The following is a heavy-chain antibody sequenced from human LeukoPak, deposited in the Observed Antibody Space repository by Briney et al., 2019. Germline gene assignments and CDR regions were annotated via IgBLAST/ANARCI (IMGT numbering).Heavy chain of an antibody. CDR3: AKEVLRAQQKYSYASAFDY. CDR1: GFTFSSYS. Sequence: PGGSLRLSCAASGFTFSSYSMNWVRQAPGKGLEWVSYIRSSSSTIYYADSVKGRFTISRDNSKNTLYLQMNSLRAEDTAVYYCAKEVLRAQQKYSYASAFDYWGQGTLVTVSS. V-gene: IGHV3-48*01. D-gene: IGHD5-18*01. J-gene: IGHJ4*02. CDR2: IRSSSSTI.